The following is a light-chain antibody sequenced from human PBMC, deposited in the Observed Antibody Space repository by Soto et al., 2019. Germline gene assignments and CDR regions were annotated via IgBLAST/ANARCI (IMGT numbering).Light chain of an antibody. CDR1: SSDVGNYNL. V-gene: IGLV2-23*02. Sequence: QSVLTQPASVSGSPGQSITISCTGTSSDVGNYNLVSWYQQYPGKAPTVIIFEVTKRPSGVSHRFSASRSGNTASLTISGLQAEDEADYYCCSFAGGPYVFGTGTKLTVL. CDR2: EVT. CDR3: CSFAGGPYV. J-gene: IGLJ1*01.